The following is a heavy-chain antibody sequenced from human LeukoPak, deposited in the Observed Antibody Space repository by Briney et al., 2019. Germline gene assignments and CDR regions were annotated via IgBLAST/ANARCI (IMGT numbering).Heavy chain of an antibody. J-gene: IGHJ4*02. CDR1: GYTLTSYD. Sequence: ASVKVSCRTSGYTLTSYDIMWVRQDTGQGLEWMGWMNPNSGNTGYAQNFQGRFTITRDTHITTAYMELSSLRSDDTAVYYCARVEFNGGYSHIYWGQGTLVTVSS. D-gene: IGHD5-12*01. CDR2: MNPNSGNT. CDR3: ARVEFNGGYSHIY. V-gene: IGHV1-8*01.